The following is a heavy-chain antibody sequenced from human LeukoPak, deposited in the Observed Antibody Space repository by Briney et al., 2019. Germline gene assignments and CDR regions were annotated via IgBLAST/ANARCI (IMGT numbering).Heavy chain of an antibody. J-gene: IGHJ3*02. Sequence: GGSVKVSCKASGYTFTSYDINWVRQATGQGLEWMGWMNPNSGNTGYAQKFQGRVTITRNTSISTAYMELSRLRSDDTAVYYCARDFILGVPAANVVIKMGDAFDIWGQGTMVTVSS. D-gene: IGHD2-2*01. V-gene: IGHV1-8*03. CDR2: MNPNSGNT. CDR3: ARDFILGVPAANVVIKMGDAFDI. CDR1: GYTFTSYD.